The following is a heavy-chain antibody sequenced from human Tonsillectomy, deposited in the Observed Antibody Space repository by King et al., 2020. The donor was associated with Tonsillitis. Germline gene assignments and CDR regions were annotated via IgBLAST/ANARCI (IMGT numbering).Heavy chain of an antibody. CDR3: ASPFPVLKY. D-gene: IGHD3-9*01. Sequence: QLQESGPGLVKPSETMSLTCTVSGGSISSYYWSWIRQPPGKGLEWIGYISYSGSTNYNPPLKSRVPISVVTSKNQFSLKLTSVTAADTAVYYCASPFPVLKYWGQGTLVTVSS. V-gene: IGHV4-59*01. J-gene: IGHJ4*02. CDR2: ISYSGST. CDR1: GGSISSYY.